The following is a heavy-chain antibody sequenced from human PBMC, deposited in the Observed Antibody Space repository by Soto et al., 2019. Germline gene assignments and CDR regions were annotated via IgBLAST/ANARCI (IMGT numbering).Heavy chain of an antibody. CDR2: INAYNGNT. V-gene: IGHV1-18*01. Sequence: QVQLVQSGGAVKKPGASVKVSCKASGYTFSNYGISWVRQAPGQGLEWMGWINAYNGNTNFAQKFQDRLTMTTDTSMSTGYLELRSLTSDDTALYYCARGSSPVDFDYWGQGTLVTVSS. CDR1: GYTFSNYG. D-gene: IGHD6-13*01. CDR3: ARGSSPVDFDY. J-gene: IGHJ4*02.